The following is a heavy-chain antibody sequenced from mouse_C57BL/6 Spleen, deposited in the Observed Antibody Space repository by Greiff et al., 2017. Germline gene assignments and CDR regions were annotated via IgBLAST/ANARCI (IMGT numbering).Heavy chain of an antibody. D-gene: IGHD3-2*02. CDR1: GYTFTSYW. V-gene: IGHV1-61*01. J-gene: IGHJ4*01. CDR3: ARLTAQAFAMDY. Sequence: VQLQQPGAELVRPGSSVKLSCKASGYTFTSYWMDWVKQRPGQGLEWIGNIYPSDSETHYNQKFKDKATLTVDKSSSTAYMQLSSLTSEDSAVYYCARLTAQAFAMDYWGQGTSVTVSS. CDR2: IYPSDSET.